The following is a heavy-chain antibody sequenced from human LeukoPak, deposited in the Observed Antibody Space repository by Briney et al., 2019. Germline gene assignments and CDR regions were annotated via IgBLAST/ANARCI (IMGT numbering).Heavy chain of an antibody. CDR1: GYTFTGYY. CDR2: INPNSGGT. Sequence: GASVKVSCKASGYTFTGYYMHWVRQAPGQGLEWMGWINPNSGGTNYAQKFQGRVTMTRDTSISTAYMELSRLRSDDTAVYYCARDSTRIVTTSNYWGQGTLVTVSS. J-gene: IGHJ4*02. D-gene: IGHD4-17*01. CDR3: ARDSTRIVTTSNY. V-gene: IGHV1-2*02.